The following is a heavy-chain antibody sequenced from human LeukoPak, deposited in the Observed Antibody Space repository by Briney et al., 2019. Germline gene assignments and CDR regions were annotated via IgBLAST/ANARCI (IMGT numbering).Heavy chain of an antibody. CDR3: ARDMGAITTPFDQ. D-gene: IGHD1-26*01. V-gene: IGHV3-74*01. J-gene: IGHJ4*02. CDR1: GYSITSAYY. CDR2: IKNDGIIT. Sequence: ETLSLTCTVSGYSITSAYYWGWIRQPPGKGLVWVSRIKNDGIITSYADSVKGRSTISRDNAKKTLYLQMNSLRAEDTALYYCARDMGAITTPFDQWGQGTLVTVSS.